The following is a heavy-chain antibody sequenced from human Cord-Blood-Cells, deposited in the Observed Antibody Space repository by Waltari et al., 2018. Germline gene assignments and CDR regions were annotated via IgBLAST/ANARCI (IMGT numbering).Heavy chain of an antibody. CDR2: ISAYNGNT. CDR3: ARDQRGDIVVVPAAMRYYYYGMDV. D-gene: IGHD2-2*01. CDR1: GYTFTSYG. Sequence: SCKASGYTFTSYGISWVRQAPGQGLEWMGWISAYNGNTNYAQKLQGRVTMTTDTSTSTAYMELRSLRSDDTAVYYCARDQRGDIVVVPAAMRYYYYGMDVWGQGTTVTVSS. J-gene: IGHJ6*02. V-gene: IGHV1-18*01.